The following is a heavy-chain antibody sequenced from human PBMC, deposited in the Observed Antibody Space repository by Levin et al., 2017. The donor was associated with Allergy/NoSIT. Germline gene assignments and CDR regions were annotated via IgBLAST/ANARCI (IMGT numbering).Heavy chain of an antibody. V-gene: IGHV3-21*01. CDR2: ISSSSSSI. J-gene: IGHJ4*02. Sequence: LSLTCAASGFTFSSSTMNWVRQAPGKGLEWVSSISSSSSSIYYADSVKGRFTISRDNAKSSLYLQMNNLRAEDAAVYYCAREYSSSSGKTFDYWGQGTLVTVSS. CDR1: GFTFSSST. D-gene: IGHD6-6*01. CDR3: AREYSSSSGKTFDY.